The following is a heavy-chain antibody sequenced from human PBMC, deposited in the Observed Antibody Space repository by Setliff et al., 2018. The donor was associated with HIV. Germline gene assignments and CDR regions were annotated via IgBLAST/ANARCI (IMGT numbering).Heavy chain of an antibody. CDR2: IYPGNSDT. J-gene: IGHJ6*02. CDR1: GYVFTSYW. V-gene: IGHV5-51*01. CDR3: TRHSGSPPIAYFGMDV. Sequence: PGESLKISCKTSGYVFTSYWIGWVRQTPGKGLEWVGTIYPGNSDTRYSPSFQGQVTISADQSTSTTYLHWSSLKASDTAMYYCTRHSGSPPIAYFGMDVWGQGTTVTVSS. D-gene: IGHD3-10*01.